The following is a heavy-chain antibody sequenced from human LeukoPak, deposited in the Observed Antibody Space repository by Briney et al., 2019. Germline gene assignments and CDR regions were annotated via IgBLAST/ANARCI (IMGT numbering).Heavy chain of an antibody. D-gene: IGHD4-17*01. CDR2: IKSETDGGTT. CDR1: GLTFSDAW. V-gene: IGHV3-15*01. Sequence: TSGGSLRLSCAASGLTFSDAWMNWVRQAPGKGLEWVGRIKSETDGGTTDYAAPVNGRFTISRDDSKNTLYLQMNSLKTEDTAVYYCATRSVTTVYWGQGTLVTVSS. CDR3: ATRSVTTVY. J-gene: IGHJ4*02.